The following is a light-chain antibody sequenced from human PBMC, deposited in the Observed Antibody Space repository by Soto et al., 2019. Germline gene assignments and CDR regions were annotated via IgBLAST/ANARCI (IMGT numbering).Light chain of an antibody. J-gene: IGLJ1*01. Sequence: QSALTQPASVSGSPGQSITISCTGTSSDVGGYNYVSWYQQHPGKAPKLMIYEVSNRPSGVSNRFSCSKSGNTASLTISGLQAEDEADYYCSSYTSSSTPYVCGTWTKRTVL. CDR2: EVS. CDR3: SSYTSSSTPYV. CDR1: SSDVGGYNY. V-gene: IGLV2-14*01.